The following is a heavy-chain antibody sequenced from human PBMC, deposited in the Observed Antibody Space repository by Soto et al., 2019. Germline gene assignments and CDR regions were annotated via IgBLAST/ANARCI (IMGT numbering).Heavy chain of an antibody. J-gene: IGHJ6*02. V-gene: IGHV3-30*18. CDR3: AKEGLGYYYGMDV. Sequence: QVQLVESGGGVVQPGRSLRLSCAASGFTFSSYGMHWVRQAPGKGLEWVAVISYDGSNKYYADSVKGRFTISRDNSKNTLYLQMNCLKAEDTAVYYCAKEGLGYYYGMDVWCQGTTVTVSS. D-gene: IGHD6-19*01. CDR1: GFTFSSYG. CDR2: ISYDGSNK.